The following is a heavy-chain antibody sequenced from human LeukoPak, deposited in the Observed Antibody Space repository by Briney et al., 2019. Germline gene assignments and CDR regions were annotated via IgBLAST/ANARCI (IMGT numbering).Heavy chain of an antibody. D-gene: IGHD3-3*01. CDR2: IYTSGST. CDR3: ARQGLTPGGFYDSWSGYPDKEYYFDY. V-gene: IGHV4-4*09. CDR1: GGSISSYY. Sequence: SQTLSLTCTVSGGSISSYYWSCIRQPPGKGLEWIGYIYTSGSTNYNPSLKSRVTISVDTSKNQFSLKLSSVTAADTAVYYCARQGLTPGGFYDSWSGYPDKEYYFDYWGQGTLVTVSS. J-gene: IGHJ4*02.